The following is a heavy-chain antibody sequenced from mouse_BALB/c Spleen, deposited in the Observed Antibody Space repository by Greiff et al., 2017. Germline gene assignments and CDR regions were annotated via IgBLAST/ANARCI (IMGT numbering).Heavy chain of an antibody. J-gene: IGHJ1*01. CDR3: ARDRDDGV. CDR1: GFTFSDYY. D-gene: IGHD2-12*01. CDR2: ISDGGSYT. Sequence: EVKLMESGGGLVKPGGSLKLSCAASGFTFSDYYMYWVRQTPEKRLEWVATISDGGSYTYYPDSVKGRFTISRDNAKNNLYLQMSSLKSEDTAMYYCARDRDDGVWGAGTTVTVSS. V-gene: IGHV5-4*02.